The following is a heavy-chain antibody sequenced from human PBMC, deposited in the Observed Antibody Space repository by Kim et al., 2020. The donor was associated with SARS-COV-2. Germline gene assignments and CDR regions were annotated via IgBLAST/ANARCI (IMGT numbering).Heavy chain of an antibody. D-gene: IGHD3-16*01. Sequence: YFHPSHKDRVTISVDTAKKQFSLKLTSVTAADTAVYYCARRSRGDGSPGYWGQGTLVTVSS. V-gene: IGHV4-39*01. J-gene: IGHJ4*02. CDR3: ARRSRGDGSPGY.